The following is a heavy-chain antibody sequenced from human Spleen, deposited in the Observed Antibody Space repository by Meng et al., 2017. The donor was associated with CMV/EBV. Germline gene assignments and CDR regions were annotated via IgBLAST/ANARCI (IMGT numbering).Heavy chain of an antibody. D-gene: IGHD2-2*01. Sequence: LSCAASGFTFIDYTMNWVRQVPGKGLEWVASISGSTTYISYADSVKGRFTISRDNAKNSLSLQMNSLRAEDTAVYYCARYHLLNWFDPWGQGTLVTVSS. CDR1: GFTFIDYT. V-gene: IGHV3-21*01. CDR2: ISGSTTYI. CDR3: ARYHLLNWFDP. J-gene: IGHJ5*02.